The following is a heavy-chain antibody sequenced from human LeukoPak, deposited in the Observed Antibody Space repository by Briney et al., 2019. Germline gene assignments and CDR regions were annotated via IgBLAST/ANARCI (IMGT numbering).Heavy chain of an antibody. Sequence: QPGGSLRLSCAASGFTFNNYAMNWVRQAPGKGLEWVSGIGGSGSSTYYAESVKGRFTISRDNSKNTLYLQMNSLRAEDTAVYYCATTQRSDVTQHWGQGTLVTVSS. CDR3: ATTQRSDVTQH. V-gene: IGHV3-23*01. J-gene: IGHJ1*01. CDR2: IGGSGSST. CDR1: GFTFNNYA. D-gene: IGHD2-21*02.